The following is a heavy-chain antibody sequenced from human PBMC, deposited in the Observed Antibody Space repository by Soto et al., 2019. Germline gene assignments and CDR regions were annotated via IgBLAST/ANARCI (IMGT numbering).Heavy chain of an antibody. D-gene: IGHD3-22*01. Sequence: EVQLLESGGGLIQPGGSLRLSCAASGFTFSSYAMSWVCQAPGKGLEWVSGISASGGTANLADSVEGRCTISRDNSKSTLYLQMNSLRAEDTAVYYCAKLTYPSDSTGYYYERVSGWIDSWGQGTLVTVSS. CDR3: AKLTYPSDSTGYYYERVSGWIDS. V-gene: IGHV3-23*01. J-gene: IGHJ5*01. CDR2: ISASGGTA. CDR1: GFTFSSYA.